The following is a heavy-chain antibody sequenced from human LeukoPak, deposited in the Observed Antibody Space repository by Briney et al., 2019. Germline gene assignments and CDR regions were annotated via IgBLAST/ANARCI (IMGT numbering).Heavy chain of an antibody. D-gene: IGHD6-19*01. CDR1: GYTFINYG. Sequence: ASVKVSCKASGYTFINYGISWVRQAPGQGLEWMGWISAYNGNTNYAQKLQGRVTKTTDTSTSTAYMELRSLKSDDTAMYYCARDLGSGWQRNFDYWGQGTLVTVSS. CDR3: ARDLGSGWQRNFDY. CDR2: ISAYNGNT. J-gene: IGHJ4*02. V-gene: IGHV1-18*01.